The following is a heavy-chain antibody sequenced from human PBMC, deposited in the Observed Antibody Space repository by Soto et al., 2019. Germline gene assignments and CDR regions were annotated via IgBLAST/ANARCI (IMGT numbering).Heavy chain of an antibody. Sequence: PGASLSLSCAASGFTFSSYAMRWARQAPGKGLEWVAVISYDGSNKYYADSVKGRFTIPRDNSKNTLYMQMNSLRAEDTAEYYCAREGVDTAMARRYYYGMDVWGQGTTVTVSS. CDR2: ISYDGSNK. J-gene: IGHJ6*02. D-gene: IGHD5-18*01. CDR1: GFTFSSYA. V-gene: IGHV3-30-3*01. CDR3: AREGVDTAMARRYYYGMDV.